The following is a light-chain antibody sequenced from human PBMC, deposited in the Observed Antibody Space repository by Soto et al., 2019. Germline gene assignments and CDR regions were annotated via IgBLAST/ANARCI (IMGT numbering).Light chain of an antibody. J-gene: IGLJ3*02. CDR1: SSDVGAYNY. CDR2: DDS. CDR3: SSYTTSTTVV. Sequence: QSALTQPASVSGSPGQSITISCTGTSSDVGAYNYVSWLQQHPGKAPRLIIYDDSKRPSGVSSLFSGYKSGNTASLTISGLHAEDEAYYYCSSYTTSTTVVFGGGTKLTVL. V-gene: IGLV2-14*01.